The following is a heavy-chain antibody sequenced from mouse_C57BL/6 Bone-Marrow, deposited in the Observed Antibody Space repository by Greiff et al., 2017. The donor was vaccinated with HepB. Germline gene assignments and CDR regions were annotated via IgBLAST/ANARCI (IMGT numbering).Heavy chain of an antibody. CDR3: AREKVGLLRYFDV. Sequence: EVQLQQSGPELVKPGASVKISCKASGYTFTDYYMNWVKQSHGKSLEWIGDINPNNGGTSYNQKFKGKATLTVDKSSSTAYMELRSLTSEDSAVYYCAREKVGLLRYFDVWGTGTTVTVSS. CDR2: INPNNGGT. D-gene: IGHD2-10*01. V-gene: IGHV1-26*01. J-gene: IGHJ1*03. CDR1: GYTFTDYY.